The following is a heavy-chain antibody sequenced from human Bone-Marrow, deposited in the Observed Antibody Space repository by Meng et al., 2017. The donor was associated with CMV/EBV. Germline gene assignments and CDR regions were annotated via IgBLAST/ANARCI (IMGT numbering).Heavy chain of an antibody. Sequence: GGSLRLSCAASGFSFNKYGMHWVRQAPGKGLEWVSFISRSSSYIYNADSVKGRFTISRDNAKNSLYLQMNSLRAEDTAVYYCARDLAYYYDSSGYYGMDVWGQGTTVTVSS. CDR1: GFSFNKYG. D-gene: IGHD3-22*01. CDR3: ARDLAYYYDSSGYYGMDV. V-gene: IGHV3-21*01. J-gene: IGHJ6*02. CDR2: ISRSSSYI.